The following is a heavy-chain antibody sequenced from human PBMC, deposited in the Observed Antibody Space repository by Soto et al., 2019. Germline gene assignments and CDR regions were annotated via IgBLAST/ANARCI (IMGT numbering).Heavy chain of an antibody. V-gene: IGHV3-13*01. CDR1: GFTFSNYD. J-gene: IGHJ4*02. D-gene: IGHD2-15*01. Sequence: GGSLRLSCAASGFTFSNYDMHCVRQVTGKGLEWVSTIGTAGDTYYPGSVKGRFTISRENAKNPLYLQMNSLRAEDTAVYYCARVRLISLYYFDYWGQGPLVTVPS. CDR3: ARVRLISLYYFDY. CDR2: IGTAGDT.